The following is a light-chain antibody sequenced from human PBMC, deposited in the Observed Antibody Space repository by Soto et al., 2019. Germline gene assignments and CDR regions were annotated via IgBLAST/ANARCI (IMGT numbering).Light chain of an antibody. CDR2: GAS. J-gene: IGKJ2*01. Sequence: EIVMTQSPATLSVSPGERATLSCRASQSVSSNLAWYQQKLGQAPRLLIYGASTRATGIPARFSGSGSGTEFTLTISSLQSEDFAVYYCHQYNNWPPYTFGQGTKLEIK. CDR3: HQYNNWPPYT. V-gene: IGKV3-15*01. CDR1: QSVSSN.